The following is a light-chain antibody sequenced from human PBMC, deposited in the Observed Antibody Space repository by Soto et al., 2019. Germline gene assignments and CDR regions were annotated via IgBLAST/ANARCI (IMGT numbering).Light chain of an antibody. Sequence: QSVLTQPASVSGSPGQSITISCTGTSSDVGGYNYVSWYQQHPGKVPKLMIYEVSNRPSGVSNRFSGSKSGNTTSLTISGLQTEDEADYYCQSYDSTLSTRYVFGTGTKVTAL. CDR2: EVS. CDR1: SSDVGGYNY. J-gene: IGLJ1*01. CDR3: QSYDSTLSTRYV. V-gene: IGLV2-14*01.